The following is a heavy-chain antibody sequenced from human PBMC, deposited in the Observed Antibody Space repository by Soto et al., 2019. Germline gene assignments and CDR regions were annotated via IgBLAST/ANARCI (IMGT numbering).Heavy chain of an antibody. V-gene: IGHV1-24*01. Sequence: ASVKVSCKVSGYTLTELSMHWVRQAPGKGLEWMGSFDPEDGETIYAQKFQGRVTMTEDTSTDTAYMELSSLRSEDTAVYYCAITDYYILTGYYIRNWFDPWGQGTLVTVSS. CDR2: FDPEDGET. J-gene: IGHJ5*02. D-gene: IGHD3-9*01. CDR3: AITDYYILTGYYIRNWFDP. CDR1: GYTLTELS.